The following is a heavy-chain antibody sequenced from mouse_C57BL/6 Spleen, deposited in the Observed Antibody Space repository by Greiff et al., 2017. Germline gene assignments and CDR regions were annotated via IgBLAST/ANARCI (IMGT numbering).Heavy chain of an antibody. CDR1: GYAFTNYL. CDR3: ARRGIYYGYDKYFDV. J-gene: IGHJ1*03. Sequence: QVQLQQSGAELVRPGTSVKVSCKASGYAFTNYLIEWVKQRPGQGLEWIGVINPGSGGTNYNEKFKGKATLTADKPSSTAYMQLSSLTSEDSAVYFCARRGIYYGYDKYFDVWGTGTTVTVSS. V-gene: IGHV1-54*01. D-gene: IGHD2-2*01. CDR2: INPGSGGT.